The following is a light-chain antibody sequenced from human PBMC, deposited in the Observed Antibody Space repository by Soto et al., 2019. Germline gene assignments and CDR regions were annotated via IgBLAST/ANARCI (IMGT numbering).Light chain of an antibody. V-gene: IGKV3-20*01. J-gene: IGKJ1*01. Sequence: IGLSLSPDTVSLSPGKRATLSSRASQSVSSYLAWYQQKPGQAPRLLIYGASSRATGIPDRFSGSGSGTDFTLAISRLQPGDSAVYFCQQCDSSPCTFGQGTKVDIK. CDR1: QSVSSY. CDR3: QQCDSSPCT. CDR2: GAS.